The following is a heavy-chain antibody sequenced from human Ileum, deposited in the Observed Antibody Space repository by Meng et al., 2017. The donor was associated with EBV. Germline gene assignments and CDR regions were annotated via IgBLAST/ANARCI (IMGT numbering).Heavy chain of an antibody. CDR2: ISSENYT. V-gene: IGHV3-30*03. CDR3: TRQGQDL. J-gene: IGHJ4*02. CDR1: GLTFSKQL. Sequence: QVNVVEVGGVVVQPGRSLRLSCVVSGLTFSKQLIHWLRQAPGEGLDWVAVISSENYTYYSDSVKGRFTITRDNSANTVYLQMDNLGPQDTALYFCTRQGQDLWGQGTLVTVSS. D-gene: IGHD2-15*01.